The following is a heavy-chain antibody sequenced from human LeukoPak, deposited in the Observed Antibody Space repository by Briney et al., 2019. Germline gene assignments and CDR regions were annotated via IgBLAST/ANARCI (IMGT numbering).Heavy chain of an antibody. CDR2: ISGSGGTT. J-gene: IGHJ4*02. Sequence: GGSLRLSCATSGFTFSSYAMSWVRKAPGKGLEWVSPISGSGGTTYYADSVKGRFTISRDNSKNTLYLQMNSLRAEDTAVYYCAKGLTYYYDSPPYYFDYWGQGTLVTVSS. CDR1: GFTFSSYA. D-gene: IGHD3-22*01. V-gene: IGHV3-23*01. CDR3: AKGLTYYYDSPPYYFDY.